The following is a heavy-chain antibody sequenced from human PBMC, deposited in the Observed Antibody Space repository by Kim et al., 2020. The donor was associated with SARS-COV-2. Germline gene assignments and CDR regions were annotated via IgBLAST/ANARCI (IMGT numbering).Heavy chain of an antibody. J-gene: IGHJ4*02. V-gene: IGHV4-61*01. D-gene: IGHD6-19*01. CDR2: IYYSGST. CDR1: GGSVSSGSYY. CDR3: ARDRVFPSGYSSGWIFDY. Sequence: SETLSLTCTVSGGSVSSGSYYWSWIRQPPGKGLEWIGYIYYSGSTNYNPSLKSRVTISVDTSKNQFSLKLSSVTAADTAVYYCARDRVFPSGYSSGWIFDYWGQGTLVTVSS.